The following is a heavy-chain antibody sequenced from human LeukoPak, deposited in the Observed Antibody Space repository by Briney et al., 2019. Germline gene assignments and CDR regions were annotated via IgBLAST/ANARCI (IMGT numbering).Heavy chain of an antibody. CDR2: INHSGST. D-gene: IGHD3-22*01. J-gene: IGHJ3*02. Sequence: SETLSLTCAVYGGSFSGYYWSWIRQPPGKGLEWIGEINHSGSTNYNPSLKSRVTISVDTSKNQFSLKLSSVTAADTAVYYCARGGPGYYYDSSGLNAFDIWGQGTMVTVSS. V-gene: IGHV4-34*01. CDR1: GGSFSGYY. CDR3: ARGGPGYYYDSSGLNAFDI.